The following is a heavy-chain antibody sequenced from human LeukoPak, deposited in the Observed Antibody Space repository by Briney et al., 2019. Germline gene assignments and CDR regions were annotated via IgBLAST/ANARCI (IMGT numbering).Heavy chain of an antibody. Sequence: GGALRLSCVASGFTFSSYWMHWVRQAPGKGLVWVSRIKSDGSTNYADSVKGRFTISRDNAKNTVSLQMNSLRAEDTGVYFCARAPSEIGGYYPEYFRHWGQGTLVTVSS. J-gene: IGHJ1*01. CDR1: GFTFSSYW. CDR2: IKSDGST. D-gene: IGHD3-22*01. CDR3: ARAPSEIGGYYPEYFRH. V-gene: IGHV3-74*01.